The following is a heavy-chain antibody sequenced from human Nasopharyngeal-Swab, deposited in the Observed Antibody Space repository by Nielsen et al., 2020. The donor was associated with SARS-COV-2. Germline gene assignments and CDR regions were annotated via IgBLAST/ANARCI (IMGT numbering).Heavy chain of an antibody. Sequence: GESLKISCAASGFTFSSYAMHWVRQAPGKGLEWVAVISYDGSNKYYADSVKGRFTISRDNSKNTLYLQMNSLRAEDTAVYYCATPSPQGYDFWSGYGSWGRGTPVTVSS. J-gene: IGHJ4*02. CDR1: GFTFSSYA. CDR3: ATPSPQGYDFWSGYGS. CDR2: ISYDGSNK. V-gene: IGHV3-30-3*01. D-gene: IGHD3-3*01.